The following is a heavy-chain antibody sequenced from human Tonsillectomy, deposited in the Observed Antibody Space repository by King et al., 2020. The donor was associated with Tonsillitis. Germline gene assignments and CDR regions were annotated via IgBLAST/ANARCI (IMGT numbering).Heavy chain of an antibody. D-gene: IGHD3-22*01. Sequence: VQLQESGPGLVKPSETLSLTCAVSGYSISSGYYWGWIRQPPGKGLEWIGSIYHSGSTYYNPSLKSRVTLSVDTSKNQFSLKLSSVTAADTAVYYCARDARYYDIRGYTYFFDYWGQGTLVTVSS. CDR3: ARDARYYDIRGYTYFFDY. J-gene: IGHJ4*02. CDR1: GYSISSGYY. CDR2: IYHSGST. V-gene: IGHV4-38-2*02.